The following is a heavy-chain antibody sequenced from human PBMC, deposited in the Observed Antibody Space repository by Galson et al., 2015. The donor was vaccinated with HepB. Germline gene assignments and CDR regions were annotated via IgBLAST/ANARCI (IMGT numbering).Heavy chain of an antibody. V-gene: IGHV1-69*06. CDR2: IIPIFGTA. Sequence: SVKVSCKASGGTFSSYAISWVRQAPGQGLEWMGGIIPIFGTANYAQKFQGRVTITADKSTSTAYMELSSLRSEDTAVYYCARIWSTVRYGDYPSEAFDIWGQGTMVTVSS. CDR1: GGTFSSYA. D-gene: IGHD4-17*01. CDR3: ARIWSTVRYGDYPSEAFDI. J-gene: IGHJ3*02.